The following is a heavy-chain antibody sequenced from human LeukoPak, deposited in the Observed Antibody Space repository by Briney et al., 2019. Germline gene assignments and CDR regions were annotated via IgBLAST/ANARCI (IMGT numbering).Heavy chain of an antibody. CDR2: IYHSGST. V-gene: IGHV4-38-2*01. CDR1: GYSISSGYY. J-gene: IGHJ5*02. CDR3: ARGARAIRYFDWFNWFDP. D-gene: IGHD3-9*01. Sequence: SETLSLTCAVSGYSISSGYYWGWIRQPPGKGLEWIGTIYHSGSTYYNPYLKSRVTIAVDTSKNQFSLKLSSVTAADTAVYYCARGARAIRYFDWFNWFDPWGQGTLVTVSP.